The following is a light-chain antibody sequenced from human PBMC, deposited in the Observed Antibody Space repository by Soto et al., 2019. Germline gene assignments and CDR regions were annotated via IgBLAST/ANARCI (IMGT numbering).Light chain of an antibody. CDR2: DNN. CDR3: GTWDSSLIAGV. J-gene: IGLJ2*01. Sequence: QSVLTQPPSVSAAPGQKVTISCSGNSSNVGSNDVAWYQQLPGTAPKLLIYDNNKRPAGIPDRFSASESGTSATLGITGLQTGDEADYYCGTWDSSLIAGVFGGGTKVTVL. CDR1: SSNVGSND. V-gene: IGLV1-51*01.